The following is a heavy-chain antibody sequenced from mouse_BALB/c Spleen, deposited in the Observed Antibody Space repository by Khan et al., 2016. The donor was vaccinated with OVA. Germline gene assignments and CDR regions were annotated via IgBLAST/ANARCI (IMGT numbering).Heavy chain of an antibody. CDR3: ARTYYIYDGYYAMDY. V-gene: IGHV2-6-4*01. CDR2: IWGGGNT. Sequence: QVQLKQSGPGLVAPSQSLSITCTVSGFSLSRYSVHWVRQPPGKGLEWLGMIWGGGNTDYNSTLKSRLNINKDNSKRQVFLTMNSLQTDDTAMYYCARTYYIYDGYYAMDYWGQGTSVTVSS. CDR1: GFSLSRYS. D-gene: IGHD2-14*01. J-gene: IGHJ4*01.